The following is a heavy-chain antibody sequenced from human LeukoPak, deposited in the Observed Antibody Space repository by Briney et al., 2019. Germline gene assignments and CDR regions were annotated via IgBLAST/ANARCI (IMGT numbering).Heavy chain of an antibody. CDR1: GFTFSSYA. Sequence: GGSLRLSCAASGFTFSSYAMSWVRQAPGKGLEWVSAISGSGGSTYYADSVKGRFTISRDNSKNTLYLQMNSLRAKDTAVYYCAHYGSGSYYTPFDYWGQGTLVTVSS. CDR3: AHYGSGSYYTPFDY. V-gene: IGHV3-23*01. D-gene: IGHD3-10*01. J-gene: IGHJ4*02. CDR2: ISGSGGST.